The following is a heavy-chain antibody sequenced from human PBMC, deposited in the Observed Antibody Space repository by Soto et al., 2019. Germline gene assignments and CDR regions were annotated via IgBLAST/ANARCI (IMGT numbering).Heavy chain of an antibody. Sequence: QLQLQESGPGLVKPSETLSLTCTVSGGSISSSSDYWGWIRQPPGKGLEWIGSIYYSGSTYYNPSDKSRVTISVDTSKHQFSLKLSSVTAADTAVYYCARLEIVVVPAAQSGDAFDIWGQGTMVTVSS. CDR3: ARLEIVVVPAAQSGDAFDI. J-gene: IGHJ3*02. CDR1: GGSISSSSDY. CDR2: IYYSGST. D-gene: IGHD2-2*01. V-gene: IGHV4-39*01.